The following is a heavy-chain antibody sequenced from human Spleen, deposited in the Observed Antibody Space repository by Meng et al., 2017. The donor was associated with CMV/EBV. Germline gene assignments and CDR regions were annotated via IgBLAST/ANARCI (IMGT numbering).Heavy chain of an antibody. CDR2: LSGISSNP. CDR3: VKEGRAWTPFD. CDR1: GFTFSDYF. J-gene: IGHJ4*02. Sequence: VGCMRLSCAASGFTFSDYFMNWIRQAPGKGLEWVSSLSGISSNPYYADSVRGRFSISRDNFNNTLSLRMNSLRVEDTAVYYCVKEGRAWTPFDWGQGTLVTVSS. V-gene: IGHV3-11*05. D-gene: IGHD1-1*01.